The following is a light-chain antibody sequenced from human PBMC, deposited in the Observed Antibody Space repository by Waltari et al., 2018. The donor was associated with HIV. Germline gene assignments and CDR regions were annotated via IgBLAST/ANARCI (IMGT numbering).Light chain of an antibody. CDR1: KMGTKY. CDR3: QAWDNNIVV. Sequence: SFEVTQPPAVSVSPGPTATITCSGSKMGTKYACWYQQKPGQSPVLVIYQSSKRPSGIPERFSGSRSGNTATLTISGTQAMDEADYYCQAWDNNIVVFGGGTKLSVL. CDR2: QSS. V-gene: IGLV3-1*01. J-gene: IGLJ2*01.